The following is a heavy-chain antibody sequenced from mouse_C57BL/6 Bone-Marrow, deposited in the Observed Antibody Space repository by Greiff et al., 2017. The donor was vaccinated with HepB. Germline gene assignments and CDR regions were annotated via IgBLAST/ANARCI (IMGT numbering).Heavy chain of an antibody. D-gene: IGHD1-1*01. Sequence: EVMLVESGGGLVKPGGSLKLSCAASGFTFSDYGMHWVRQAPEKGLEWVAYISSGSSTIYYADTVKGRFTISRDNAKNTLFLQMTSLRSEDTAMYYCARGDHYCSSAPLDYWGQGTTLTVSS. J-gene: IGHJ2*01. CDR2: ISSGSSTI. CDR3: ARGDHYCSSAPLDY. V-gene: IGHV5-17*01. CDR1: GFTFSDYG.